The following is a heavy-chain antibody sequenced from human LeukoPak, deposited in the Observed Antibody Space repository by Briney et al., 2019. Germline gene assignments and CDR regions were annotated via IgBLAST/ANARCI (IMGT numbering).Heavy chain of an antibody. CDR2: IWYDGSNK. D-gene: IGHD6-13*01. V-gene: IGHV3-33*01. Sequence: GGSLRLSCAASGFTFSSYGMHWVRQAPGKGLEWVAVIWYDGSNKYYADSVKDRFTISRGNSKNTLYLQMNSLRAEDTAVYYCARDQAAAGPFDYWGQGTLVTVSS. J-gene: IGHJ4*02. CDR1: GFTFSSYG. CDR3: ARDQAAAGPFDY.